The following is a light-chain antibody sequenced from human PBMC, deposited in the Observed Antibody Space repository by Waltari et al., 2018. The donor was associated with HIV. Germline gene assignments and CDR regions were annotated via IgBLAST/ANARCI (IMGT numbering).Light chain of an antibody. V-gene: IGLV3-21*02. Sequence: SYVMTQTPSVSVAPGQTARITCGGNDIGSKGVQWYQQKAGQAPVVVVYDDTDRPSGIPERFSGSNSGNTATLTISRVEAGDEADYYCQVWESSNESWVFGGGTKLTVL. CDR3: QVWESSNESWV. CDR2: DDT. J-gene: IGLJ3*02. CDR1: DIGSKG.